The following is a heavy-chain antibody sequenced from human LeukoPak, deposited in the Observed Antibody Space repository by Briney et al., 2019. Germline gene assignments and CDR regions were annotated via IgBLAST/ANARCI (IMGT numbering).Heavy chain of an antibody. CDR1: GGSFSGYY. J-gene: IGHJ4*02. CDR2: INHSGST. Sequence: SETLSLTCAVYGGSFSGYYWSWIRQPPGKGLEWIGEINHSGSTNYNPSLKSRVTISLDTSKNQFSLKLSSVTAADTAVYYCARDRRTAPTTGSFDYWGQGTLVTVPS. D-gene: IGHD1-1*01. CDR3: ARDRRTAPTTGSFDY. V-gene: IGHV4-34*01.